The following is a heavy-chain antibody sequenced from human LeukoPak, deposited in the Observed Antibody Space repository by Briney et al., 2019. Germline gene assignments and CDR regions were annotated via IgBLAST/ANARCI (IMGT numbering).Heavy chain of an antibody. V-gene: IGHV1-2*02. CDR3: ARPIYGSYWYPPLGY. CDR1: GYTFTSYD. CDR2: INPNSGGT. Sequence: ASVKVSCKASGYTFTSYDIHWVRQATGQGLEWMGWINPNSGGTNYAQKFQGRVTMTRDTSISTAYMELSRLRSDDTAVYYCARPIYGSYWYPPLGYWGQGTLVTVSS. D-gene: IGHD6-13*01. J-gene: IGHJ4*02.